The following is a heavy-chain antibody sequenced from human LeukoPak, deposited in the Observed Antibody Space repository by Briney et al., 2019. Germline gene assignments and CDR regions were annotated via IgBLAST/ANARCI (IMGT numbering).Heavy chain of an antibody. CDR3: ARGQARLSWFDP. Sequence: PSETLSLTCTVSGDSISSGSYYWSWIRQPAGKGLEWIGRIYTSGSTDYNPALKSRVTISVDTSKNQFSLKLSSVTAADTAVYYCARGQARLSWFDPWGQGTLVTVSS. J-gene: IGHJ5*02. V-gene: IGHV4-61*02. CDR2: IYTSGST. D-gene: IGHD6-19*01. CDR1: GDSISSGSYY.